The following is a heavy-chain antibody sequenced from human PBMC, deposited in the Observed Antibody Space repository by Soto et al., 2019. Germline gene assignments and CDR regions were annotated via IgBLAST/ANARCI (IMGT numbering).Heavy chain of an antibody. CDR2: IYYSGST. J-gene: IGHJ5*02. D-gene: IGHD3-22*01. CDR1: GGSISSGGYY. V-gene: IGHV4-31*03. CDR3: AREITYYYDSTQDLPNWFDP. Sequence: PSETLSLTCTVSGGSISSGGYYWSWIRQHPGKGLEWIGYIYYSGSTYYNPSLKSRVTISVDTSKNQFSLKLSSVTAADTAVYYCAREITYYYDSTQDLPNWFDPWGQGTLVTVSS.